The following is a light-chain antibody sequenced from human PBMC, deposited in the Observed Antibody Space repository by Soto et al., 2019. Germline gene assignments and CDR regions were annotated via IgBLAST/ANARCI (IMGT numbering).Light chain of an antibody. J-gene: IGKJ1*01. CDR1: QSVGSY. CDR3: QQRSNWPVT. Sequence: EIVLTQSPATLSLSPGERATLSCRASQSVGSYFAWYQQKPGQAPRLLIYDASSRATGIPARFSGSGSGTEFTLTISGLEPEDFAVYYCQQRSNWPVTFGQGTRVEIK. V-gene: IGKV3-11*01. CDR2: DAS.